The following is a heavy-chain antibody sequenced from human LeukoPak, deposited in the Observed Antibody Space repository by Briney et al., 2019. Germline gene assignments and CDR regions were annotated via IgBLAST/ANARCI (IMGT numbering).Heavy chain of an antibody. Sequence: GASVKVSCKASGGTFSSYAISWVRQAPGQGLEWMGGIIPMFGTANYAQNFQGRVTITADKSTSTGYMELSSLRSEDTALYYCAREISMVGTTSAFDIWGQGTMVTVSS. J-gene: IGHJ3*02. V-gene: IGHV1-69*06. CDR3: AREISMVGTTSAFDI. CDR2: IIPMFGTA. CDR1: GGTFSSYA. D-gene: IGHD1-26*01.